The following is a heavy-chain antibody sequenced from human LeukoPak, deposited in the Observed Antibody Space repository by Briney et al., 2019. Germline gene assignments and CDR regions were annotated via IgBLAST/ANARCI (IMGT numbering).Heavy chain of an antibody. J-gene: IGHJ4*02. D-gene: IGHD3-10*01. CDR2: LFYSGST. CDR1: GGSISSYY. V-gene: IGHV4-59*01. CDR3: AAVAVIRGVTYFDY. Sequence: PSETLSLTCTVSGGSISSYYWSWIRQPPGKGLEWIAYLFYSGSTDYNPSLESRVTISVDTSKNQFSLKLRSVTAADTAVYYCAAVAVIRGVTYFDYWGQGTLVTVSS.